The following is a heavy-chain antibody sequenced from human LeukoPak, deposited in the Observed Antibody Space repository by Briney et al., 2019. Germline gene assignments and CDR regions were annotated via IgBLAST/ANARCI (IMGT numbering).Heavy chain of an antibody. J-gene: IGHJ4*02. CDR3: ARPRAGYCSGGSCYPYYFDY. CDR1: GFTFSGYW. V-gene: IGHV3-7*03. Sequence: GGSLRLSCAAAGFTFSGYWMSWVRQAPGKGLEWVANIKQDGSEKYYVDSVKGRFTISRDNAKNSLYLQVNSLRAEDTAVYYCARPRAGYCSGGSCYPYYFDYWGQGTLVTVSS. D-gene: IGHD2-15*01. CDR2: IKQDGSEK.